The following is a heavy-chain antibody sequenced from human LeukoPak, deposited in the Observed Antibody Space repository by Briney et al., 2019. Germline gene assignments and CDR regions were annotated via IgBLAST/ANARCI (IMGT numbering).Heavy chain of an antibody. D-gene: IGHD3-10*01. CDR3: AKERLRFGPNGLDA. CDR1: GFTFSSYG. CDR2: ISYDGSLK. J-gene: IGHJ6*02. V-gene: IGHV3-30*18. Sequence: PGGSLRLSCAASGFTFSSYGMHWVRQAPGKGLEWVTFISYDGSLKNYVDSVKGRFTISRDNSKSTLYLQMNSPRGEDTAVYHCAKERLRFGPNGLDAWGQGTTVTVSS.